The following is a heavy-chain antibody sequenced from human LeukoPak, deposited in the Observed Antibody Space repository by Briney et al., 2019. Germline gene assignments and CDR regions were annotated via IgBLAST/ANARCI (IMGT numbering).Heavy chain of an antibody. CDR2: INDSGTI. CDR1: GGSFSHYY. J-gene: IGHJ6*03. Sequence: NPSETLSLTCAVYGGSFSHYYWSWIRQSPGMGLEWIGEINDSGTINYNPSLMSRVTISVEKSKNQFSLKLSSATAADMAVYYCARHWNYGRKDYIDVWGKGATFRVSS. CDR3: ARHWNYGRKDYIDV. V-gene: IGHV4-34*01. D-gene: IGHD1-7*01.